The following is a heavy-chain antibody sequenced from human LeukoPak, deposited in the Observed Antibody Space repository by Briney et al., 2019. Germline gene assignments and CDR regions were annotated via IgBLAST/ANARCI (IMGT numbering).Heavy chain of an antibody. CDR2: IWYDGSNK. V-gene: IGHV3-33*01. J-gene: IGHJ4*02. D-gene: IGHD3-22*01. Sequence: GGSLRLSCAASGFTFSSYGMHWVRQAPGKGLEWVAVIWYDGSNKYYADSVKGRFTISRDNSKNTLYLQMNSLRAEDTAVYYCALGNYDSSGYYPLPIDYWGQGTLVTVSS. CDR3: ALGNYDSSGYYPLPIDY. CDR1: GFTFSSYG.